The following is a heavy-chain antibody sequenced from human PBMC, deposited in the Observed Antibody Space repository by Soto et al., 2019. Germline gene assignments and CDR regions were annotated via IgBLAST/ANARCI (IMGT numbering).Heavy chain of an antibody. Sequence: TGGSLRLSCAASGFTFSTYSRNWVRQAPGKGLEWVSYISTTGSTIYYADSVRGRFTISRDNAKNSLYLQMTSLRAEDTAVYYCARYKGYCSGGSCYYYYYMDVWGKGTTVTVSS. V-gene: IGHV3-48*01. J-gene: IGHJ6*03. D-gene: IGHD2-15*01. CDR3: ARYKGYCSGGSCYYYYYMDV. CDR2: ISTTGSTI. CDR1: GFTFSTYS.